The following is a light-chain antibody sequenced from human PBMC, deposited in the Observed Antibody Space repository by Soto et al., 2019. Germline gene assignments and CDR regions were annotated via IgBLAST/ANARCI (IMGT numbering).Light chain of an antibody. V-gene: IGKV1-17*03. CDR2: SAS. Sequence: DIQMTQSPSAMSASVGDRVTITCRASQGIRTYLAWFQQKPGKVPKRLIFSASSVQSGVPSMFSGSGSGTEFTLTISSLQPEDVATYYCLQSNSYPWTFGQGTKVQI. J-gene: IGKJ1*01. CDR1: QGIRTY. CDR3: LQSNSYPWT.